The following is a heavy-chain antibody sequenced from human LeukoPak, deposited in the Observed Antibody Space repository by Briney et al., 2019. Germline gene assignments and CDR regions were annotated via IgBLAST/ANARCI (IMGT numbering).Heavy chain of an antibody. V-gene: IGHV4-59*11. CDR1: ADSFSSHY. CDR3: ARDLVTVTKGFDI. CDR2: ISYIGST. Sequence: SETLSLTWAVSADSFSSHYWTWIRQPPGKGLEWVGYISYIGSTNYNPSLKSRVTISIDTSKNQFSLKLSSVTAADTAVYYCARDLVTVTKGFDIWGQGTMVSVS. D-gene: IGHD4-17*01. J-gene: IGHJ3*02.